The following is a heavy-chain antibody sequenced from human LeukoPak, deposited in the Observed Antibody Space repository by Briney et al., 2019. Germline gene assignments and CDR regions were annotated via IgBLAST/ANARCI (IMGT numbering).Heavy chain of an antibody. CDR2: IYYSGST. V-gene: IGHV4-28*01. Sequence: SGTLSLTCAVSGYSISSSNWWGWIRQPPGKGLEWIGYIYYSGSTYYNPSLKSRVTMSVDTSKNQFSLKLSSVTAVDTAVYYCARSVAAAGTGNGWFDPWGQGTLVTVSS. D-gene: IGHD6-13*01. CDR1: GYSISSSNW. CDR3: ARSVAAAGTGNGWFDP. J-gene: IGHJ5*02.